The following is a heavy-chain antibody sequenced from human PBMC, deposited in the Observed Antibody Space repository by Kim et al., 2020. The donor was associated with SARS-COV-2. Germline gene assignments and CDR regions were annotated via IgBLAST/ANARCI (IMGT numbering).Heavy chain of an antibody. CDR1: GFTFSSYA. V-gene: IGHV3-30*04. Sequence: GGSLRLSCAASGFTFSSYAMHWVRQAPGKGLEWVAVISYDGSNKYYADSVKGRFTISRDNSKNTLYLQMNSLRAEDTAVYYCARDLGPLVVVTASFDYWG. D-gene: IGHD2-21*02. J-gene: IGHJ4*01. CDR3: ARDLGPLVVVTASFDY. CDR2: ISYDGSNK.